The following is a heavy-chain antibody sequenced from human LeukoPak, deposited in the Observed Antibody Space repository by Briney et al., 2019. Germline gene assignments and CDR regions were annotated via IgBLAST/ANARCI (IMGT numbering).Heavy chain of an antibody. V-gene: IGHV3-23*01. Sequence: GGSLRLSCAASGFTFSSSGMSWVRQAPGMGLEWVSAISGSGGSTYYADTVKGRFTISRDNPKNTLYLQMSGLRADDTAIYYCAKDGTPGDYWGQGTRVTVSS. CDR3: AKDGTPGDY. D-gene: IGHD2-15*01. J-gene: IGHJ4*02. CDR1: GFTFSSSG. CDR2: ISGSGGST.